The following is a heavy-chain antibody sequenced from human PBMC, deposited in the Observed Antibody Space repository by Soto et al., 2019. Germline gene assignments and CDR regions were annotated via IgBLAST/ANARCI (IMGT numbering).Heavy chain of an antibody. V-gene: IGHV2-5*02. CDR3: AHGYVQLLATFHYFDS. CDR1: GFSITGNGEG. Sequence: ASGPTLVNPTQTLTLTCTFSGFSITGNGEGVGWIRQPLGKALEWLALIYWADDKRYSPSLRNRLTITLDNSKDQVILTMTDMGPADTATYYCAHGYVQLLATFHYFDSWGQGTQVTVSS. J-gene: IGHJ4*02. D-gene: IGHD2-2*01. CDR2: IYWADDK.